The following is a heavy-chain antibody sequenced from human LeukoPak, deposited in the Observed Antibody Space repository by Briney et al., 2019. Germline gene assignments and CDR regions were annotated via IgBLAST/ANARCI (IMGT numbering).Heavy chain of an antibody. J-gene: IGHJ4*02. D-gene: IGHD2-21*02. V-gene: IGHV4-4*02. CDR3: ARGPPYIVVVTAIGFFDS. CDR1: GGSISSNNW. Sequence: PSGTLSLTCAVSGGSISSNNWWGWVRQPPGQGLEWIGEIYHSGSPNYNPSLKSRVTISVDKSRNHFSLNLSSVTAADTAVYYCARGPPYIVVVTAIGFFDSWGQGTLVTVSS. CDR2: IYHSGSP.